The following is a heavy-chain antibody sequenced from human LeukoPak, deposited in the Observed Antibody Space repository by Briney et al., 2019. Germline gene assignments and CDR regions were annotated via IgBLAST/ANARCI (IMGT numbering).Heavy chain of an antibody. V-gene: IGHV3-64D*09. D-gene: IGHD4/OR15-4a*01. CDR2: INDNGGST. Sequence: GGSLRLSCSASGFTFTSYSMHWVRPAPGKGLEYVSAINDNGGSTYYGDSVKGRFTISRDNSKNTLYLQMSSLRGDDTAIYYCVSRTISGWYDFWGQGTLVIVSS. CDR1: GFTFTSYS. CDR3: VSRTISGWYDF. J-gene: IGHJ5*01.